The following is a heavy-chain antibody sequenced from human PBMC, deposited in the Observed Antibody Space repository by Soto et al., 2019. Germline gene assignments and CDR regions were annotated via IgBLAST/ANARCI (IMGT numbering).Heavy chain of an antibody. J-gene: IGHJ6*04. CDR1: GFTFDDYA. Sequence: EVQLVESGGGLVQPGRSLRLSCAASGFTFDDYAMHWVRQAPGKGLEWVSGISWNSGSIGYADSVKGRFTISRDNAKNSLDLQMNSLRAEDTALYYCAKAADYDFWSGYLLDVWGKGTTVTVSS. D-gene: IGHD3-3*01. V-gene: IGHV3-9*01. CDR3: AKAADYDFWSGYLLDV. CDR2: ISWNSGSI.